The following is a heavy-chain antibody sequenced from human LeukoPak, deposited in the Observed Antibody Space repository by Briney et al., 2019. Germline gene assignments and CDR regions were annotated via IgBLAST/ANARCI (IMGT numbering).Heavy chain of an antibody. V-gene: IGHV1-69*13. CDR3: ARAHDYGDYRRFDP. J-gene: IGHJ5*02. D-gene: IGHD4-17*01. CDR1: GGTFTSYV. CDR2: IIPIFGTA. Sequence: SVKVSCKASGGTFTSYVISGVGQPPDQGLEWMGGIIPIFGTANYAQKFQGRVTITADESTSTAYMELSSLRSEDTAVYYCARAHDYGDYRRFDPWGQGTLVTVSS.